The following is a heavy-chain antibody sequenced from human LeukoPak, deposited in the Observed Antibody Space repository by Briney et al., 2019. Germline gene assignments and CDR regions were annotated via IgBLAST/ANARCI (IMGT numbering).Heavy chain of an antibody. J-gene: IGHJ4*02. CDR1: GLTSSGYW. Sequence: GGSLRLSCAASGLTSSGYWMSWVRQAPGKGPEWVANINQDGSEKYYVDSVKGRFTISRDNAENSLYLQMNSLRAEDTAIYYCASAHYWGQGTLVTVSS. V-gene: IGHV3-7*01. CDR2: INQDGSEK. CDR3: ASAHY.